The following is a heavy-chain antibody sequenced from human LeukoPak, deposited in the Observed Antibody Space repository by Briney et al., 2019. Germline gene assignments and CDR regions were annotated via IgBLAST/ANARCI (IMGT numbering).Heavy chain of an antibody. V-gene: IGHV3-23*01. CDR3: ARRITIFGVAPPGSWFDP. CDR1: GFTFNNYG. D-gene: IGHD3-3*01. Sequence: GGSLRLSCAASGFTFNNYGMNWVRQAPGKGLEWVSGISGSGGSTYYADSVKGRFTISRDNSKNTLYLQMNSLRAEGTAVYYCARRITIFGVAPPGSWFDPWGQGTLVTVSS. J-gene: IGHJ5*02. CDR2: ISGSGGST.